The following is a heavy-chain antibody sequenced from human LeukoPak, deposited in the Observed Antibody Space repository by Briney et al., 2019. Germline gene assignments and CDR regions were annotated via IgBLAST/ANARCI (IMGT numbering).Heavy chain of an antibody. D-gene: IGHD3-22*01. CDR2: INPNSGGT. J-gene: IGHJ4*02. Sequence: ASVKVSCKASGYTFTGYYMHWVRQAPGQGLEWMGWINPNSGGTNYAQKFQGRVTMTRDTSISTAHMELSRLRSDDTAVYYCARGSYYDSSGYSGVRLFDYWGQGTLVTVSS. CDR1: GYTFTGYY. CDR3: ARGSYYDSSGYSGVRLFDY. V-gene: IGHV1-2*02.